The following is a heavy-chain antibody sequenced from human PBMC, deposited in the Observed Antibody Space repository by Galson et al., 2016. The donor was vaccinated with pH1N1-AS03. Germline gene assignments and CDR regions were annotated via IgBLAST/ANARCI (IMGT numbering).Heavy chain of an antibody. CDR2: IKQDGSEK. CDR1: GFTFSGYW. CDR3: ARVPYSYGMDV. J-gene: IGHJ6*02. Sequence: SLRLSCAASGFTFSGYWMSWVRQAPGKGLEWVAHIKQDGSEKYYVDSVKGRFTISRDNAKNSLYLQMNSLRAGDTAVYYCARVPYSYGMDVWGQGTTVTVSS. V-gene: IGHV3-7*01.